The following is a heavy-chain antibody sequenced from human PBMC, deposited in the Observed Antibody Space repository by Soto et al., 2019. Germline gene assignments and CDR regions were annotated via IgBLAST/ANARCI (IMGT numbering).Heavy chain of an antibody. D-gene: IGHD2-2*01. CDR3: TRVRLFPTIHKPGMDV. Sequence: GGSLRLSCAASGFTFSDHYMDWVRQAPGKDLEWVGRIRNKANFYATEYAVSVKGRFSISRDDSKNSLYLQMNRLKIEDTAIYYCTRVRLFPTIHKPGMDVWGQGTTVTVSS. CDR1: GFTFSDHY. J-gene: IGHJ6*02. V-gene: IGHV3-72*01. CDR2: IRNKANFYAT.